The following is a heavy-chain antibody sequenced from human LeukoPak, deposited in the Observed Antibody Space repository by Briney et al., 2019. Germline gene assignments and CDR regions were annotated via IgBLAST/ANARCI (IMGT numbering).Heavy chain of an antibody. CDR3: AGRAVVVVPAHGWFDP. CDR1: GDSISSNNW. D-gene: IGHD2-2*01. CDR2: INHSGST. Sequence: SGTLSLTCAVSGDSISSNNWWSWVRQPPGKGLEWIGEINHSGSTNYNPSLKSRVTISIDKFKNQFSLKLSSVTAADTAVYYCAGRAVVVVPAHGWFDPWGQGTLVTVSS. J-gene: IGHJ5*02. V-gene: IGHV4-4*02.